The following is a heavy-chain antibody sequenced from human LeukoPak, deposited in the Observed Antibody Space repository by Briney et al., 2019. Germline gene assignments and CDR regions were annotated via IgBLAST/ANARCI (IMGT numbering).Heavy chain of an antibody. CDR2: TYYRSKWYN. CDR1: GDSVSSNSAA. Sequence: SQTLSLTCAISGDSVSSNSAAWNWIRQSPSRGLEWLGRTYYRSKWYNDYAVSVKSRITINLDTSKNQFSLQLNSVTPEDTAVYYCAREDSSSWYENNWFDPWGQGTLVTVSS. V-gene: IGHV6-1*01. CDR3: AREDSSSWYENNWFDP. J-gene: IGHJ5*02. D-gene: IGHD6-13*01.